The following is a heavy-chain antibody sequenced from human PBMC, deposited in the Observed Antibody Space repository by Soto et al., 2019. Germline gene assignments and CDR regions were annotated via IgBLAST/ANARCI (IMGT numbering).Heavy chain of an antibody. D-gene: IGHD2-8*01. CDR1: GFTFSSYE. V-gene: IGHV3-48*03. CDR2: ISSSGTNV. Sequence: EVQLVESGGDLVQPGGSLRLSCAASGFTFSSYEMNWIRQAPGKGQEWVSYISSSGTNVHYADSVKGRFTISRDNAKNSIFLQMNSLRAEDTAIFYCARAGVYWGPGTLVTVSS. CDR3: ARAGVY. J-gene: IGHJ4*02.